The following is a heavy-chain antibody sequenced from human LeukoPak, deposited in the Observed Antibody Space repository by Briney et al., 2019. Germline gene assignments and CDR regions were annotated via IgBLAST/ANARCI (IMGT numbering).Heavy chain of an antibody. Sequence: SGGSLRLSCAASGFIVSNNDMAWVRQAPGKGLEWVSLISGDGGSTFYADSVRGRFTISRDNTRKSLSLQMSSLRSEDTALYYCARESETSGWYDYWGQGTLVTVSS. CDR2: ISGDGGST. D-gene: IGHD6-19*01. CDR3: ARESETSGWYDY. J-gene: IGHJ4*02. CDR1: GFIVSNND. V-gene: IGHV3-43*02.